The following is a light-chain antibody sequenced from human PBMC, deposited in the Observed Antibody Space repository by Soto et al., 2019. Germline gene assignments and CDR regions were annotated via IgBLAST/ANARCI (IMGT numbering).Light chain of an antibody. CDR3: SSYAGSNKSV. Sequence: QSALTQPPSASGSPGQSVTISCTGTSSDVGGYNYVSWYQQHPGKAPKLMIYEVSKRPSGVPDRFSGSKSGNTASLTVSGLQPDDEADYYCSSYAGSNKSVFGTGTKVSV. V-gene: IGLV2-8*01. CDR1: SSDVGGYNY. J-gene: IGLJ1*01. CDR2: EVS.